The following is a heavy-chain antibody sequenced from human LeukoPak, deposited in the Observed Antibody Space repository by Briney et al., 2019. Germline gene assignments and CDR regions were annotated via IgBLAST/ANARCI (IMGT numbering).Heavy chain of an antibody. Sequence: ASVKVSCKASGYTFTGYYMHWVRQAPGQGLEWMGRINPNSGGTNYAQKFQGRVTMTEDTSTDTAYMELRSLRSDDTAIYYCVIMSHTVVPTARIYYYMDIWGTGTTVIVSS. CDR3: VIMSHTVVPTARIYYYMDI. D-gene: IGHD1-1*01. CDR2: INPNSGGT. V-gene: IGHV1-2*06. J-gene: IGHJ6*03. CDR1: GYTFTGYY.